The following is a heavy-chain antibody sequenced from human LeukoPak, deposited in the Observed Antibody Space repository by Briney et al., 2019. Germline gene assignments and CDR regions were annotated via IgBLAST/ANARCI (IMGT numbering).Heavy chain of an antibody. CDR2: LDYSGST. CDR1: GGSISSSSYY. Sequence: PSECLSLTCTVSGGSISSSSYYWGWIRQPPGKGLEWIGSLDYSGSTYYNPSLQSRVTRSVDTSKNQFSLRLSSVTAADTAVYYCARSQDYYEFDYWGQRSLPTVSS. J-gene: IGHJ4*02. D-gene: IGHD3-16*01. CDR3: ARSQDYYEFDY. V-gene: IGHV4-39*01.